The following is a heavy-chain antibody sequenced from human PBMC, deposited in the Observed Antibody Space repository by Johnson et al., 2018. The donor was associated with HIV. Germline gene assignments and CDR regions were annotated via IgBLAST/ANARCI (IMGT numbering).Heavy chain of an antibody. J-gene: IGHJ3*02. Sequence: VQLVESGGGLIQPGGSLRLSCAASGFTVSSNYMSWVRQAPGKGLEWVSVIYSGGSTYYADSVKGRFNISRDNSKNTLDLQMHSLRAEDPVLYYFVRDKPFAYYYDVIGYYLDALDILGQGTMVTVSS. CDR1: GFTVSSNY. V-gene: IGHV3-53*01. CDR3: VRDKPFAYYYDVIGYYLDALDI. D-gene: IGHD3-22*01. CDR2: IYSGGST.